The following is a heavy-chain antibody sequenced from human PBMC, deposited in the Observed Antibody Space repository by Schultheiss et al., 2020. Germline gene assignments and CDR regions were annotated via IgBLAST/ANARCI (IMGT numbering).Heavy chain of an antibody. CDR1: GGSVSSGSYY. D-gene: IGHD4-23*01. CDR2: IYHSGST. Sequence: SETLSLTCTVSGGSVSSGSYYWSWIRQPPGKGLEWIGYIYHSGSTYYNPSLKSRVTISVDTSKNQFSLKLSSVTAADTAVYYCARRAGGNKFDYWGQGTLVNVCS. J-gene: IGHJ4*02. V-gene: IGHV4-30-2*05. CDR3: ARRAGGNKFDY.